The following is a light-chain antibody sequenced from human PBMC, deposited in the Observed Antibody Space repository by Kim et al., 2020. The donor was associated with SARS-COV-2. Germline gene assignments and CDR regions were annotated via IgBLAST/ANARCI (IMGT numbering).Light chain of an antibody. Sequence: LSLSPGERATLSCMASQSVNNYLAWYQQKPGQAPRLLIYEVSTRATGIPDRFSGSGSGTDFTLTISSLEPEDFAVYYCQQRTNWPTFGQGTKLEI. CDR2: EVS. J-gene: IGKJ2*01. CDR1: QSVNNY. CDR3: QQRTNWPT. V-gene: IGKV3-11*01.